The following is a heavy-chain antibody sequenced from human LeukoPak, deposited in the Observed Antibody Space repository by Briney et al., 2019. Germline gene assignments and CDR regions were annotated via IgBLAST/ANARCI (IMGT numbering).Heavy chain of an antibody. CDR3: ARQAATISGVVNNYYYYMDV. D-gene: IGHD3-3*01. CDR2: IYYSGST. CDR1: GGSISSSSYY. J-gene: IGHJ6*03. V-gene: IGHV4-39*01. Sequence: SETLSLTCTVSGGSISSSSYYWGWIRQPPGKGLEWIGSIYYSGSTNYNPSLKSRVTISVDTSKNQFSLNLSSVTAADTAMYYCARQAATISGVVNNYYYYMDVWGKGTTVTVSS.